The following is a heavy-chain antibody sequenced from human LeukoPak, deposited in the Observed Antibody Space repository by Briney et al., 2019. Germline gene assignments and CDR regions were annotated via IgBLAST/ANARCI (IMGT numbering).Heavy chain of an antibody. V-gene: IGHV3-23*01. D-gene: IGHD2-2*01. CDR1: GFTFSSYP. CDR2: ISDSGYNT. Sequence: AGGSLRLSCAASGFTFSSYPMSWVRQAPGKGLEWVSTISDSGYNTYYADSVKGRFTISRDNSKNTLYLQINSLRAEDTAVYYCAKRICTSTRCYLEYWGQGTLVTVSS. CDR3: AKRICTSTRCYLEY. J-gene: IGHJ4*02.